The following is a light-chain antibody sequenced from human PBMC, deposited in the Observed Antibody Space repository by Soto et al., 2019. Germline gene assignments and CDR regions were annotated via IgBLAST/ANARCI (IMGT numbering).Light chain of an antibody. CDR1: GSDIGGSDH. CDR3: SSYTSSNTLI. J-gene: IGLJ2*01. Sequence: QSALTQPASVSGSPGQSITISCTGTGSDIGGSDHVSRYQQHPGKAPKLLIYEVSYRPSGVSNHFSASKSGNTASLTVSGLQADDEADYYCSSYTSSNTLIFGGGTKLTVL. V-gene: IGLV2-14*01. CDR2: EVS.